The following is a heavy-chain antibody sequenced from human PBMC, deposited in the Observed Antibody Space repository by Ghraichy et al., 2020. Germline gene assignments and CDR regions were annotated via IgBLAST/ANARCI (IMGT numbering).Heavy chain of an antibody. Sequence: SETLSLTCSVSGGSISSSRYYWGWVRQSPGKGLEWIGNIYYSGTTYYNPSLKSRVTISVDTSKNQFSLKLSSVAAADTAVYYCAPSPDPYYYGSGSYYMYYFDYWGQGTLVTVSS. CDR2: IYYSGTT. D-gene: IGHD3-10*01. CDR3: APSPDPYYYGSGSYYMYYFDY. J-gene: IGHJ4*02. V-gene: IGHV4-39*01. CDR1: GGSISSSRYY.